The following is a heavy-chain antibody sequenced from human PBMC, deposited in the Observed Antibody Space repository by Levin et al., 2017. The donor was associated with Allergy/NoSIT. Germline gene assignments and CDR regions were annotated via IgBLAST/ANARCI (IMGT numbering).Heavy chain of an antibody. CDR2: IYRGGTT. V-gene: IGHV3-53*01. Sequence: SCAASGLTVSSNYMTWVRQAPGKGLEWVSVIYRGGTTYYVDSVKGRFTISRDNSKNTVYLQMDSLRVEDTAVYYCARVGTITDGTPNYFDYWGQGTLVTVSS. J-gene: IGHJ4*02. CDR3: ARVGTITDGTPNYFDY. D-gene: IGHD6-13*01. CDR1: GLTVSSNY.